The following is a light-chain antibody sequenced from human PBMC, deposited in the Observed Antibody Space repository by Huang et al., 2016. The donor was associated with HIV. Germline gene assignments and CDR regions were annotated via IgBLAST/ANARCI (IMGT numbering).Light chain of an antibody. CDR1: HSVNSNY. J-gene: IGKJ4*01. V-gene: IGKV3-20*01. Sequence: EIVLTQSPGTLSLSPGERATLSCRASHSVNSNYLAWYQQKPGQAPRLLIYAASNRATDIPDRFSGSGSGTDFTLTISSLQPEDFATFYCQQSYSTPLTFGGGTKVEIK. CDR2: AAS. CDR3: QQSYSTPLT.